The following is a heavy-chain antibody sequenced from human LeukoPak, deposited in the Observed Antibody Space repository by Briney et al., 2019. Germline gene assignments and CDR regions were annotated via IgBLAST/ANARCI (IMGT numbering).Heavy chain of an antibody. CDR2: ISNNVVYV. CDR3: ATTFIYDSSGYYY. D-gene: IGHD3-22*01. J-gene: IGHJ4*02. CDR1: GFTFSISA. V-gene: IGHV3-23*01. Sequence: PGGSLRLSCAASGFTFSISAMSCVRQAPGKGLEWGSCISNNVVYVYYADSVQGRFTFSRDNSKSTLYLQRNRLRAEDTAVYCCATTFIYDSSGYYYWGQGTLVTVSS.